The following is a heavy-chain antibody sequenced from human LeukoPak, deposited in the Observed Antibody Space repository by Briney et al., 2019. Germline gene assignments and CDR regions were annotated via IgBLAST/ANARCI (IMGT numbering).Heavy chain of an antibody. J-gene: IGHJ6*03. Sequence: SETLSLTCTVSGGSISSSSYYWGWIRQPPGKGLEWIGSIYYSGSTYYNPSLKSRVTISVDTSKNQYSLKLSSVTAADTAVYYCSGRAFYYYYMDVWGKGTTVTVSS. CDR2: IYYSGST. CDR3: SGRAFYYYYMDV. CDR1: GGSISSSSYY. V-gene: IGHV4-39*01. D-gene: IGHD5-12*01.